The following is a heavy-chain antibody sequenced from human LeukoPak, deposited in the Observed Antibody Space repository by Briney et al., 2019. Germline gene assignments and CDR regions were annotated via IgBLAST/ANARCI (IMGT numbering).Heavy chain of an antibody. CDR2: ISSSSSYI. V-gene: IGHV3-21*01. J-gene: IGHJ3*02. CDR1: GFTFSSYS. CDR3: ARAGPSDAFDI. Sequence: GGSLRLSCAASGFTFSSYSMNWVRQAPGKGLEWVSSISSSSSYIYYADSVKGRFTISRDNAKNSLYLQMNSLRAEDTAVYYCARAGPSDAFDIWGQGTMVTVSS.